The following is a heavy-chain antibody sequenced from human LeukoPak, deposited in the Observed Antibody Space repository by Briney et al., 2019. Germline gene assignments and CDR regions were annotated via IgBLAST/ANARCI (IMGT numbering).Heavy chain of an antibody. CDR2: INHSGST. V-gene: IGHV4-34*01. CDR1: GGSFSGYY. D-gene: IGHD3-10*01. CDR3: ARRGRSLLWFGEPKDWFDP. Sequence: SETLSLTCAVYGGSFSGYYWSWIRQPPGKGLEWIGEINHSGSTNYNPSLKSRVTISVDTSKNQFSLKLSSVTAADTAVYYCARRGRSLLWFGEPKDWFDPWGQGTLVTVSS. J-gene: IGHJ5*02.